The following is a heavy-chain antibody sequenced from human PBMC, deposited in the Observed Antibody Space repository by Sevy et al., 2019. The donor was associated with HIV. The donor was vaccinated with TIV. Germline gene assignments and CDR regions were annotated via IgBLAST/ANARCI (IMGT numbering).Heavy chain of an antibody. D-gene: IGHD3-22*01. CDR1: GFTFVTYA. V-gene: IGHV3-23*01. Sequence: GGSLRLSCAASGFTFVTYAMNWVRQAPGKGLEWVSGVSGSGATTLYVDSVKGRFSISRDNSKNTLYLQINSLRAEDTAVYYCAKDVYDSSGYYPMGAFDIWGQGTMVTVSS. J-gene: IGHJ3*02. CDR3: AKDVYDSSGYYPMGAFDI. CDR2: VSGSGATT.